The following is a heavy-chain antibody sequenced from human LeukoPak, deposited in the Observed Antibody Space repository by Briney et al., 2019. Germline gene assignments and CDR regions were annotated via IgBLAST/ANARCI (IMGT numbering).Heavy chain of an antibody. J-gene: IGHJ4*02. V-gene: IGHV4-61*02. D-gene: IGHD2-2*01. CDR3: ARGGVVPAATFDY. CDR2: IYTSGST. Sequence: SETLSLTCTVSGGSISSGSYYWSWIRQPAGKGLEWIGRIYTSGSTNYNPSLKSRVTISVDTSKNQFSLKLSSVTAADTAVYYCARGGVVPAATFDYWGQGTLVTVSS. CDR1: GGSISSGSYY.